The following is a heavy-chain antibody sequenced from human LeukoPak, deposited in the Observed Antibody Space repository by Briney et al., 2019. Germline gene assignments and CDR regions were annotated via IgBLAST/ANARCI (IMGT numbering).Heavy chain of an antibody. CDR2: ISYDGSNK. CDR3: AKDSGRLAALVRGVIPRNY. J-gene: IGHJ4*02. V-gene: IGHV3-30*18. D-gene: IGHD3-10*01. CDR1: GFTFSVYG. Sequence: PGNSLRLSCAASGFTFSVYGMHWVRQTPGKGLEWVAAISYDGSNKYYPDSVKGRFTISRDNSKNTLYLQMNSLSVDDTAVYYCAKDSGRLAALVRGVIPRNYWGQGALVTVSS.